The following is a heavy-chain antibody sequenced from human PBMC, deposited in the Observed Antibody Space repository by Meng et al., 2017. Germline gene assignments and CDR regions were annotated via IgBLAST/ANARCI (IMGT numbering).Heavy chain of an antibody. CDR3: AKEGWLDDY. V-gene: IGHV3-23*04. CDR1: EFTFSTSA. D-gene: IGHD6-19*01. J-gene: IGHJ4*02. CDR2: ISGSGGST. Sequence: QLGESGGGLVQPGGFLLLSCAALEFTFSTSAMSWVRQAPGKGLRWVSAISGSGGSTYYADSVTGRFTISRDNSKNTLYLQMNSLRAEDTAVYYCAKEGWLDDYWGQGTLVTVSS.